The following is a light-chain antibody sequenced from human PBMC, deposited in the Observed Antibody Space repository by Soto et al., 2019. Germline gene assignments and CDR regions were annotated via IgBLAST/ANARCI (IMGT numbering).Light chain of an antibody. CDR3: QQRSNWPLT. J-gene: IGKJ4*01. Sequence: EIVLTQSPATLSLSPGERATLSCRASQSVSSYLGWYQQKPGQAPRLLIYDASNRATGSPVRFSGRGCGTDFTLTISCLEPEDFAVYYCQQRSNWPLTCGGGTKVEIK. V-gene: IGKV3-11*01. CDR1: QSVSSY. CDR2: DAS.